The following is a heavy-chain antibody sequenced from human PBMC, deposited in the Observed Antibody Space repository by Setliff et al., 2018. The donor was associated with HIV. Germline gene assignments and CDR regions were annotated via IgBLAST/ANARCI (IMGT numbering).Heavy chain of an antibody. J-gene: IGHJ4*02. V-gene: IGHV4-34*01. Sequence: SETLSLTCAVYGGSFSANYWSWIRQVPGKGLEWIGEINHSGSTNYNPSLQSRVTISVDTSKNQFSLKLTSVTAADTAVYYCARDLPPYYWGQGTLVTVSS. CDR1: GGSFSANY. CDR2: INHSGST. CDR3: ARDLPPYY.